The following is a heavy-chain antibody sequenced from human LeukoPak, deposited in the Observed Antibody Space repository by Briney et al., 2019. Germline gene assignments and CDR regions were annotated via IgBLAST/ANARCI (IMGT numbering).Heavy chain of an antibody. V-gene: IGHV1-46*01. Sequence: GASVTVSFKASGYTFTSYYMHWVRQAPGQGLEWMGIINPSGGSTSYAQKFQGRVTMTRDTSTSTVYMELSSLRSEDTAVYYCARAPSLESSGWYVSDYWGQGTLVTVSS. CDR3: ARAPSLESSGWYVSDY. D-gene: IGHD6-19*01. CDR1: GYTFTSYY. CDR2: INPSGGST. J-gene: IGHJ4*02.